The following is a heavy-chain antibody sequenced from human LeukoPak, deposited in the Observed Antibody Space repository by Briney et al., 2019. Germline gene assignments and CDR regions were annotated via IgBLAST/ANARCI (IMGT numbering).Heavy chain of an antibody. V-gene: IGHV3-23*01. Sequence: GGSLRLSCVASGFTFNYYAMSWVRQPPAMGLEWVSAISGSGDNTYYADSVKGRVTISRDNSKNTLYLEMNSLRAEDTAVYYCAKDSSSYDWGYMDVWGKGTTVTISS. J-gene: IGHJ6*03. CDR1: GFTFNYYA. CDR3: AKDSSSYDWGYMDV. D-gene: IGHD3-22*01. CDR2: ISGSGDNT.